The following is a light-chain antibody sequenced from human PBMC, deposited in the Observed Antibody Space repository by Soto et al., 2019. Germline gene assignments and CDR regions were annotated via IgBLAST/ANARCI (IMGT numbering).Light chain of an antibody. J-gene: IGLJ2*01. Sequence: QSALTQPASVSGSPGKSITISCTGTSSDVGGYNYVSWYQQHPGKAPKLMIYDVSNRPSGVSNRFSGAKSGNTASLTISGLQADDEADYYCSSYTSSSTLVFGGGTKVTVL. V-gene: IGLV2-14*01. CDR2: DVS. CDR1: SSDVGGYNY. CDR3: SSYTSSSTLV.